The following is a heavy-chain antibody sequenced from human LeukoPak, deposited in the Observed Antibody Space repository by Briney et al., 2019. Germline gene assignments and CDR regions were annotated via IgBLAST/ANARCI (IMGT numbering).Heavy chain of an antibody. CDR3: ARDGLWFGGLTLDY. Sequence: ASVKVSCKASGGTYSSYAISWVRQAPGQGLEWMGGIIPIFGTANYAQKFQGRVTITADESTSTASMELSSLRSEDTAVYYCARDGLWFGGLTLDYWGQGTLVTVSS. V-gene: IGHV1-69*13. CDR1: GGTYSSYA. CDR2: IIPIFGTA. D-gene: IGHD3-10*01. J-gene: IGHJ4*02.